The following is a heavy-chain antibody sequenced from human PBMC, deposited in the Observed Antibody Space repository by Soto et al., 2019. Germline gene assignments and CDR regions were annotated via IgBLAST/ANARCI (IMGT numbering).Heavy chain of an antibody. J-gene: IGHJ4*02. CDR1: GFTFSSYG. V-gene: IGHV3-30*18. CDR2: ISYDGSNK. D-gene: IGHD5-18*01. Sequence: GGSLRLSCAASGFTFSSYGMHWVRQAPGKGLEWVAVISYDGSNKYYADSVKGRFTISRDNSKNTLYLQMNSLRAEDTAVYYCAKDGVQLWSFDYWGQGTLATVSS. CDR3: AKDGVQLWSFDY.